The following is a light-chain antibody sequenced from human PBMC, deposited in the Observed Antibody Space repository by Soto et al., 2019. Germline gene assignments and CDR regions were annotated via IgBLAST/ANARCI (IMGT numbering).Light chain of an antibody. CDR3: LLAYAGVGEV. V-gene: IGLV7-46*01. CDR2: ATS. CDR1: TGAVTSGHY. Sequence: QAVVTQEPSLTVSPGGTVTLTCGSSTGAVTSGHYPYWFQQKPGQAPRTLIYATSNRHSWAPARFSGSLLGGKAALTLSGAQPEDEADYYCLLAYAGVGEVFGGGTKLTV. J-gene: IGLJ2*01.